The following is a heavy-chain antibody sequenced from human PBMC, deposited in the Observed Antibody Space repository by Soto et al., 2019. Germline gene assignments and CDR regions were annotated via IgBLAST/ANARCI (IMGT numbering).Heavy chain of an antibody. D-gene: IGHD3-10*01. CDR3: P. CDR1: GFIFSSYD. CDR2: ISSGSGNI. J-gene: IGHJ5*02. Sequence: EVQLVESGGGLVQPGGSLRLSCAASGFIFSSYDMNWVRQAPGKGLEWVSYISSGSGNILYADSVKGRFTISRDNAEDTAVYYCARTYGTGSLNWFDPWGQGTLVTVSS. V-gene: IGHV3-48*04.